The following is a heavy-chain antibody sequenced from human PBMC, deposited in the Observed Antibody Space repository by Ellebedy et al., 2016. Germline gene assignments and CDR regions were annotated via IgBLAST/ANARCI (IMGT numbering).Heavy chain of an antibody. D-gene: IGHD2-21*01. V-gene: IGHV3-23*01. Sequence: GESLKISCAASGFSFSTHAMSWVRQAPGKGLEWVSLISGGDGSKDYADSVKGRFTISRDISKDTLYLQMNNLRAEDTAVYYCAKILWSGRLFDYWGQGTPVTVSS. CDR3: AKILWSGRLFDY. CDR1: GFSFSTHA. J-gene: IGHJ4*02. CDR2: ISGGDGSK.